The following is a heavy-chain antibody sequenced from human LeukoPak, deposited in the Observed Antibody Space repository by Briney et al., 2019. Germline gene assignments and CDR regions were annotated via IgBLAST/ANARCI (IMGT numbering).Heavy chain of an antibody. Sequence: SSQTLSLTCTVSGGSISSGDYYWSWIRQPPGKGLEWIGYIYYSGSTYYNPSLESRVTISVDTSKNQFSLKLSSVTAADTAVYYCARGTVTTANDYWGQGTLVTVSS. J-gene: IGHJ4*02. V-gene: IGHV4-30-4*01. CDR2: IYYSGST. CDR1: GGSISSGDYY. D-gene: IGHD4-17*01. CDR3: ARGTVTTANDY.